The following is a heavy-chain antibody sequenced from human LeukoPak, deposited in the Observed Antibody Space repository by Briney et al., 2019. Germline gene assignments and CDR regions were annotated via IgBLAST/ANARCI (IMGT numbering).Heavy chain of an antibody. Sequence: GGSLRLSCAASGFTFSSYGMHWVRQAPGKGLEWVAFIRYDGSNKYYADSVKGRFTISRDNSKNTLYLQMNSLRAEDTAVYYCAKDPIWTEDIVVVPAATPFDYWGQGTLVTVSS. CDR2: IRYDGSNK. V-gene: IGHV3-30*02. CDR3: AKDPIWTEDIVVVPAATPFDY. CDR1: GFTFSSYG. J-gene: IGHJ4*02. D-gene: IGHD2-2*01.